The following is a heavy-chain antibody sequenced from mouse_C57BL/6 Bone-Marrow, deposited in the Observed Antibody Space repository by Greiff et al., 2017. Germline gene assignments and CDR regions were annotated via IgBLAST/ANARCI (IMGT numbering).Heavy chain of an antibody. CDR3: ARQKGAMDY. CDR1: GFTFSSYG. CDR2: ISSGGSYT. Sequence: EVTLVESGGDLVKPGGSLKLSCAASGFTFSSYGMSWVRQTPDQMLEWVATISSGGSYTYYPDSVKGRFTISRDNAKNTLYLQLSSLKSEDTAMYYCARQKGAMDYWGQGTSVTVSS. J-gene: IGHJ4*01. V-gene: IGHV5-6*01.